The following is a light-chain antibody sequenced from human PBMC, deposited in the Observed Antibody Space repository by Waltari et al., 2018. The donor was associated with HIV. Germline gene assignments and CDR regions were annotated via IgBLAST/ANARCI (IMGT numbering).Light chain of an antibody. J-gene: IGKJ4*01. CDR2: LGS. V-gene: IGKV2-28*01. CDR1: QSLLQSNGYNY. Sequence: DIVMTQSPLSLPVTPGEPASISCRPSQSLLQSNGYNYLHWYLQKPGQSPQLLIYLGSNRASGVPDRFSGSGSGTYFTLKISRVDAEDVGVYYCMQALQAPTVGGGTKVEIK. CDR3: MQALQAPT.